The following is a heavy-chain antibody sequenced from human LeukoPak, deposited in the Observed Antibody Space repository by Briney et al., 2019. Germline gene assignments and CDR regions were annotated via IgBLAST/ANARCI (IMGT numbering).Heavy chain of an antibody. J-gene: IGHJ6*02. V-gene: IGHV4-34*01. CDR3: ERLRYYEFWSGYYPDV. CDR2: IKHMGST. Sequence: SETPSLTCTVSGGSFSGYYCGWIRQPPGKGLEWIGEIKHMGSTNSTPSLKSRVTISVDTSKNQFSLKLSSVTAADTAVYYCERLRYYEFWSGYYPDVWGQGTTVTVSS. CDR1: GGSFSGYY. D-gene: IGHD3-3*01.